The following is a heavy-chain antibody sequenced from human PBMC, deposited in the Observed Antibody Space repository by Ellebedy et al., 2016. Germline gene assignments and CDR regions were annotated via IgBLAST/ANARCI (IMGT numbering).Heavy chain of an antibody. CDR2: IWGDGSST. Sequence: GESLKISCAASGFTFSSYGMHWVRQGPGKGLVWVSRIWGDGSSTSYADSVKGRFTISRDNAKNSLFLQMNSLRVDDTAVYYCARDQPGYGGYEIWGQGTLVTVSS. CDR1: GFTFSSYG. CDR3: ARDQPGYGGYEI. J-gene: IGHJ4*02. D-gene: IGHD5-12*01. V-gene: IGHV3-74*01.